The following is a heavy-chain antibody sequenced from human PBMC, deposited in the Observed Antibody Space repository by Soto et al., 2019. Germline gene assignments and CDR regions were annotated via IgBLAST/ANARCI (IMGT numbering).Heavy chain of an antibody. CDR3: ARDTIVIAARPGAFDI. V-gene: IGHV4-30-4*01. J-gene: IGHJ3*02. Sequence: PSETLSLTCTVSGGSVNTAPYHWSWIGQSPRHGLEWIGNIYYTGRTYYNPSLKRRVTISGDTSKNQFSLKLSSVTAADTAVYYCARDTIVIAARPGAFDIWGQGTMVTVSS. CDR2: IYYTGRT. CDR1: GGSVNTAPYH. D-gene: IGHD6-6*01.